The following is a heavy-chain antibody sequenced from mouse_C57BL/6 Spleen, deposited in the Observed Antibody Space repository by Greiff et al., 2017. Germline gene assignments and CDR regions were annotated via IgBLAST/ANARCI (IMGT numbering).Heavy chain of an antibody. V-gene: IGHV1-81*01. CDR2: IYPRSGNT. CDR3: ARSGLGHFDY. J-gene: IGHJ2*01. D-gene: IGHD3-3*01. Sequence: VQLVESGAELARPGASVKLSCKASGYTFTSYGISWVKQRTGQGLEWIGEIYPRSGNTYYNEKFKGKATLTADKSSSTAYMELRSLTSEDSAVYFCARSGLGHFDYWGQGTTLTVSS. CDR1: GYTFTSYG.